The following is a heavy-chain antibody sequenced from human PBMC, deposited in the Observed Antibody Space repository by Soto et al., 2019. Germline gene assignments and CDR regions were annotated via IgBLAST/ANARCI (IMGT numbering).Heavy chain of an antibody. J-gene: IGHJ4*02. Sequence: ASVKVSCKASGYTFTGHYTHWVRQAPGQGLEWMGWINPNSGGTNYAQKFQGRVTMTRDTSISTAYMELSRLRSDDTAVYYCARLVPIAAISPDYSGPGPLLTLS. CDR2: INPNSGGT. V-gene: IGHV1-2*02. CDR3: ARLVPIAAISPDY. D-gene: IGHD6-6*01. CDR1: GYTFTGHY.